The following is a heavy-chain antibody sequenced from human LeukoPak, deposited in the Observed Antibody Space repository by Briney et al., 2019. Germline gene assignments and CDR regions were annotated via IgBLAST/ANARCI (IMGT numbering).Heavy chain of an antibody. CDR1: GGSISIGDYY. Sequence: SQTLSLTCTVSGGSISIGDYYWSWIRQPPGKGLEWIGYIYYSGSTYYNPSLKSRVTISVDTSKNQFSPKLSSVTAADTAVYYCARGVSVYYDSSGYYYEHLPFDYWGQGTLVTVSS. V-gene: IGHV4-30-4*01. D-gene: IGHD3-22*01. CDR2: IYYSGST. CDR3: ARGVSVYYDSSGYYYEHLPFDY. J-gene: IGHJ4*02.